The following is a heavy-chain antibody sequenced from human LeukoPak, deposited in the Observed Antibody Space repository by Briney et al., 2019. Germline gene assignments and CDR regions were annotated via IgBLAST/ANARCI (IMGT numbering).Heavy chain of an antibody. J-gene: IGHJ6*02. V-gene: IGHV3-21*01. Sequence: PGGSLRLSCAASGFTFSSYSMNWVRQAPGKGLEWVSSISSSSSYIYYADSVKGRFTISRDNAKNSLYLQMNSLRAEDTAVYYCARDTDDLVVNLVFGMDVWGQGTTVTVSS. CDR3: ARDTDDLVVNLVFGMDV. CDR2: ISSSSSYI. D-gene: IGHD2-15*01. CDR1: GFTFSSYS.